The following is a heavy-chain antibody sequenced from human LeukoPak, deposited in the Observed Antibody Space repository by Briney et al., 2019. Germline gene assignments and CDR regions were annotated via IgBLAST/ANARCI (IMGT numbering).Heavy chain of an antibody. V-gene: IGHV3-30*02. CDR2: IRYDGSNK. CDR1: GFTFSSYG. J-gene: IGHJ4*02. Sequence: QPGRSLRLSCAASGFTFSSYGMHRVRQAPGKGLEWVAFIRYDGSNKYYADSVKGRFTISRDNSKNTLYLQMNSLRAEDTAVYYCAKVKSGYYTHFDYWGQGTLVTVSS. CDR3: AKVKSGYYTHFDY. D-gene: IGHD3-22*01.